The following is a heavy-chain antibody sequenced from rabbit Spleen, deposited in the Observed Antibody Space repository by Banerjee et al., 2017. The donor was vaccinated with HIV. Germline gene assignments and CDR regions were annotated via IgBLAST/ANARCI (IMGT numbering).Heavy chain of an antibody. Sequence: QEQLEESGGGLVKPEGSLTVTCKASGFSFSSNWICWVRQAPGKGLEWIACIDTSDGDTDYANWPKGRFTISKTSSTTVTLQMTSLTAADTATYFCARGGCNANVYYDMDLWGQGTLVTVS. J-gene: IGHJ6*01. D-gene: IGHD6-1*01. CDR2: IDTSDGDT. CDR1: GFSFSSNW. V-gene: IGHV1S45*01. CDR3: ARGGCNANVYYDMDL.